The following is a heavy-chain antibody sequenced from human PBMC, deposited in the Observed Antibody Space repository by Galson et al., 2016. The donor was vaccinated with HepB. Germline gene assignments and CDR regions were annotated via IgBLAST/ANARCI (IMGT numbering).Heavy chain of an antibody. D-gene: IGHD5-12*01. CDR1: GFTYADYA. V-gene: IGHV3-9*01. Sequence: SLRLSCAASGFTYADYAMHWVRQAPGKGLEYVSGISWNSGIIAYADSVKGRFTISRDNPKHSLYLQMDSLRVDDTALYYCAKDRDEFSGYEYWGQGTLVTV. J-gene: IGHJ4*02. CDR2: ISWNSGII. CDR3: AKDRDEFSGYEY.